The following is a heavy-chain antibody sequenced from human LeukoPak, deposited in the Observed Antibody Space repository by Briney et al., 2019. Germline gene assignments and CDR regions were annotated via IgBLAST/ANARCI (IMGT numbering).Heavy chain of an antibody. CDR2: ISYSGST. V-gene: IGHV4-61*10. Sequence: SQTLSLTCTVSGGSISSGSYYWSWIRQPAGKGLEWIGYISYSGSTNYNPSLKSRVTISVDTSKNQFSLKLTSVTAADTAVYYCARKEWVPYYFDYWGQGTLVTVSS. J-gene: IGHJ4*02. CDR1: GGSISSGSYY. D-gene: IGHD3-3*01. CDR3: ARKEWVPYYFDY.